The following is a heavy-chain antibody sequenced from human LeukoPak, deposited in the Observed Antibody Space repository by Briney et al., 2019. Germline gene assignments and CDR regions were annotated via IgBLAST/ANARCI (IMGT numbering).Heavy chain of an antibody. Sequence: PGGSLRLSCAASGFTFSSYGMHWVRQAPGKGLEWVAVIWYDGSNKYYADSVKGRFSISRDNSKDTLYLQMNSLRAEDTAVYYCARDGQLEGSPFDYWRQGTLVTVSS. CDR2: IWYDGSNK. J-gene: IGHJ4*02. CDR1: GFTFSSYG. D-gene: IGHD2-2*01. CDR3: ARDGQLEGSPFDY. V-gene: IGHV3-33*01.